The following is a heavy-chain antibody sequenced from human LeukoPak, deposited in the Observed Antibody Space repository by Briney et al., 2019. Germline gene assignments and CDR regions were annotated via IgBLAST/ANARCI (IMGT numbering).Heavy chain of an antibody. V-gene: IGHV3-9*01. Sequence: GGSLRLSCAASGFTFDDYGMHWVRQAPGKGLEWVSSISWNSASVGYVDSAKGRFTISRDNAKKTLYLQMNSLRAEDTALYYCAKDYGYSSSWYDYWGQGTLVTVSS. CDR2: ISWNSASV. CDR1: GFTFDDYG. CDR3: AKDYGYSSSWYDY. D-gene: IGHD6-13*01. J-gene: IGHJ4*02.